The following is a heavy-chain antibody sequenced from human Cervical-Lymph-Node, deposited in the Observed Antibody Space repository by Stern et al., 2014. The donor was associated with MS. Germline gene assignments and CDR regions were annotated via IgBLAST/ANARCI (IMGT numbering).Heavy chain of an antibody. CDR2: ISADNGNS. J-gene: IGHJ3*02. CDR1: GYTFTSYG. V-gene: IGHV1-18*01. CDR3: ARVDSSGDYKDAFDI. D-gene: IGHD3-22*01. Sequence: VQLVQSGAEVKKPGGSVKVSCKASGYTFTSYGIRWVRQAPGQGLEWMGVISADNGNSIYAQKLQGRVTMTTDTSTSTAYMELRSLRSYDTAVDYCARVDSSGDYKDAFDIWGQGTMVTVSS.